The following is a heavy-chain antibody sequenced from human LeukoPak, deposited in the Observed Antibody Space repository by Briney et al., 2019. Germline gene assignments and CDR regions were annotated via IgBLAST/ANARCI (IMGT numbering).Heavy chain of an antibody. CDR2: INHSGST. Sequence: SETLSLTCAVYGGSFSGYYWSWIRQPPGKGLEWIGEINHSGSTNYNPSLKSRVTISVDTSKNQFSLKLSSVTAADTAVYYCARVSPEDYCSGGSCYEYFDYWGQGTLVTVSS. V-gene: IGHV4-34*01. D-gene: IGHD2-15*01. CDR1: GGSFSGYY. CDR3: ARVSPEDYCSGGSCYEYFDY. J-gene: IGHJ4*02.